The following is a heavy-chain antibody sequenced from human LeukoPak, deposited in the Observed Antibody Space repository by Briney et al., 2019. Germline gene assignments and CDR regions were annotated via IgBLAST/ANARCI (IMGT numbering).Heavy chain of an antibody. CDR1: GYTLTELS. Sequence: GASVKVSCKVSGYTLTELSMHWVRQAPGKGLEWMGGFDPEDGETIYAQKFQGRVTMTEDTSTDTAYMELSSLRSEDTAVYYCATAWKVVAANLFDYWGQGTLVTVSS. CDR2: FDPEDGET. J-gene: IGHJ4*02. CDR3: ATAWKVVAANLFDY. D-gene: IGHD2-15*01. V-gene: IGHV1-24*01.